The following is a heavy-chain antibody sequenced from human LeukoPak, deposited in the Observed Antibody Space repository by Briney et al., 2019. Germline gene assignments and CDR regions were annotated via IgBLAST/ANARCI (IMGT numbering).Heavy chain of an antibody. CDR1: GGTFSSYA. CDR2: IIPIFGTA. Sequence: GASVKVSCKASGGTFSSYAISWVRQAPGQGLEWMGGIIPIFGTANYAQKFQGRVTITADESTSTAYMELSSLRSEDTAVYYCASPNPVSYYYDSSGYYGDLAIWGQGTLVTVSS. D-gene: IGHD3-22*01. J-gene: IGHJ4*02. V-gene: IGHV1-69*13. CDR3: ASPNPVSYYYDSSGYYGDLAI.